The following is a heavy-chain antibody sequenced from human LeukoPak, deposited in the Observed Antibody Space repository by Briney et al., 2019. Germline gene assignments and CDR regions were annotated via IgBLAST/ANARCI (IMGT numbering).Heavy chain of an antibody. D-gene: IGHD5-18*01. CDR1: GGSFSGYY. CDR3: AKDWGKRGYSYGPYYYYGMDV. Sequence: SETLSLTCAVYGGSFSGYYWSWIRQPPGKGLEWTGEINHSGSTNYNPSLKSRVTISVDTSKNQFSLKLSSVTAADTAVYYCAKDWGKRGYSYGPYYYYGMDVWGQGTTVTVSS. CDR2: INHSGST. V-gene: IGHV4-34*01. J-gene: IGHJ6*02.